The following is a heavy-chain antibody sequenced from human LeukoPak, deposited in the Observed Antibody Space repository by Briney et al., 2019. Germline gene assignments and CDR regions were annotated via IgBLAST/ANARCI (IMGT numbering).Heavy chain of an antibody. CDR2: VWYDGSNK. D-gene: IGHD3-10*01. Sequence: PGGSLRLSCAASGFIFSHHATPWVRQSPGKGLEWVALVWYDGSNKYYADSVKGRFTISRDNSKNSLYLQMDSLRAEDTAVYYCARDYDTNPYYADYWGQGTLVTVSS. J-gene: IGHJ4*02. CDR3: ARDYDTNPYYADY. V-gene: IGHV3-33*01. CDR1: GFIFSHHA.